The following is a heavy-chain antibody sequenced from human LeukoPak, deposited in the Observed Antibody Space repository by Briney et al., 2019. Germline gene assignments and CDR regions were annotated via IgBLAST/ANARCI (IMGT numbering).Heavy chain of an antibody. CDR1: GYTFNSYD. D-gene: IGHD3-10*01. CDR3: ARVGGSGSSRRDY. J-gene: IGHJ4*02. Sequence: VASVKVSCKASGYTFNSYDINWVGQATGKGGEWMGGMNPNRGNTGYAQKFQGRGNITRNTAISTDYMALSSLRSEDTAVYYCARVGGSGSSRRDYWGQGTLVTVSS. V-gene: IGHV1-8*01. CDR2: MNPNRGNT.